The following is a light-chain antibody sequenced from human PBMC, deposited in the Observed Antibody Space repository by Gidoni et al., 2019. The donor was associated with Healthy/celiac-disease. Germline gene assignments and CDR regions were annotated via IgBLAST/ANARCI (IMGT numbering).Light chain of an antibody. CDR3: QQYNNWPL. J-gene: IGKJ4*01. Sequence: EIVMTQSPATLSVSPGERATLSCRASQSVSSNVAWYQQKPGQAPRLLIYGASTRATGIPARFSGSGSGTEFTLTISSLQSEDFAFYYCQQYNNWPLFGGGTKVEIK. CDR1: QSVSSN. CDR2: GAS. V-gene: IGKV3-15*01.